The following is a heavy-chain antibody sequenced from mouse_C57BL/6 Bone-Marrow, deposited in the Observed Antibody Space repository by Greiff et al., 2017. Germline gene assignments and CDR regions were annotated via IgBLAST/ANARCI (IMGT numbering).Heavy chain of an antibody. CDR2: IDPSDSET. CDR3: ARSSFDSNYEAD. Sequence: QVQLQQPGAELVRPGSSVKLSCKASGYTFTSYWMHWVKQRPIQGLEWIGNIDPSDSETHYNQKFKDKATLTVDKSSSTAYMQLSSLTSEDSAVYYCARSSFDSNYEADWGQGTLVTVSA. D-gene: IGHD2-5*01. V-gene: IGHV1-52*01. J-gene: IGHJ3*01. CDR1: GYTFTSYW.